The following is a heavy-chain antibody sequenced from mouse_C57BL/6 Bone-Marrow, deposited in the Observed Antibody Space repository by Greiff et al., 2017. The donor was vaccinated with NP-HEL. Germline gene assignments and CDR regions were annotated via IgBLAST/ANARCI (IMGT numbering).Heavy chain of an antibody. V-gene: IGHV1-82*01. D-gene: IGHD2-10*02. Sequence: QVQLKESGPELVKPGASVKISCKASGYAFSSSWMNWVKQRPGKGLEWIGRIYPGDGDTNYNGKFKGKATLSADKSSRTAYMQLSSLTSEDSAVSFCARSVWYHYAMDYWGQGTSVTVSS. J-gene: IGHJ4*01. CDR2: IYPGDGDT. CDR3: ARSVWYHYAMDY. CDR1: GYAFSSSW.